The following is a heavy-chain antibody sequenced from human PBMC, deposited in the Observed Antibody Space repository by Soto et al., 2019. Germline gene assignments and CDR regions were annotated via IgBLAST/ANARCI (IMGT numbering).Heavy chain of an antibody. D-gene: IGHD3-3*01. V-gene: IGHV3-13*01. CDR3: ARAKAVWYDFWSGYPRSNYTDV. CDR1: GFTFSSYG. J-gene: IGHJ6*03. CDR2: IGTAGDT. Sequence: GGSLRLSCAASGFTFSSYGMHWVRQATGKGLEWVSAIGTAGDTYYPGSVKGRFTISRENAKNSLYLQMNSLRAGDTAAYYCARAKAVWYDFWSGYPRSNYTDVWGKGTTVTAP.